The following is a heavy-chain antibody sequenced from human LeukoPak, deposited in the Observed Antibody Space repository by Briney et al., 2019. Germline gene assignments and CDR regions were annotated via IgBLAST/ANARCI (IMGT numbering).Heavy chain of an antibody. CDR2: ISSNGGST. D-gene: IGHD2-15*01. CDR1: GFTFSSYA. V-gene: IGHV3-64D*06. Sequence: PGGSLRLSCAASGFTFSSYAMHWVRQAPGKGLEYVSAISSNGGSTYYADSVKGRFTISRDNSKNTLYLQMSSLRAEDTAVYYCVKRKYCSGGSCYSDYFDYWGQGTLVTVSS. CDR3: VKRKYCSGGSCYSDYFDY. J-gene: IGHJ4*02.